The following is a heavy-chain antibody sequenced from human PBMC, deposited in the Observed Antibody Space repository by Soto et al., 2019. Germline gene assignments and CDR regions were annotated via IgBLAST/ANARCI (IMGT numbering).Heavy chain of an antibody. Sequence: QVQLAQSGAAVRKPGSSMKVSCKASGDTFLISAVTWLRQVPGQGLEWVGGLVPLFGGSQYGPKFEGRVTFTADESTTTAYMELNHLTSDDSAVYYCATDLGGSAPVAHWGQGTLVTVSS. CDR1: GDTFLISA. CDR3: ATDLGGSAPVAH. J-gene: IGHJ5*02. D-gene: IGHD3-16*01. V-gene: IGHV1-69*01. CDR2: LVPLFGGS.